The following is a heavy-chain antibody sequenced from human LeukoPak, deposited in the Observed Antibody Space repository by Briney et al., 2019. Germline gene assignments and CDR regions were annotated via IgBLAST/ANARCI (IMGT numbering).Heavy chain of an antibody. CDR3: ARSPRDSRDAFDI. Sequence: ASVKVSCKASGYTFTSYYMHWVRQAPGQGLEWMGIINPSGGSTSYPQKFKGRVTMTRDTSISTAYMELSRLRSDDTAVYYCARSPRDSRDAFDIWGQGTMVTVSS. CDR2: INPSGGST. CDR1: GYTFTSYY. V-gene: IGHV1-46*01. D-gene: IGHD3-10*01. J-gene: IGHJ3*02.